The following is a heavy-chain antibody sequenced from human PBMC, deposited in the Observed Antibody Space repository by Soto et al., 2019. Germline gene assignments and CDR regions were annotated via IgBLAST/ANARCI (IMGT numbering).Heavy chain of an antibody. Sequence: SETLSLTCTVSGGSISSSSYYWGWIRQPPGKGLEWIGSIYYSGSTYYNPSLKSRVTISVDTSKNQFSLKLSSVTAADTAVYYCARTDVAVAGPLFDYWGQGTLVTVSS. CDR1: GGSISSSSYY. CDR2: IYYSGST. V-gene: IGHV4-39*01. CDR3: ARTDVAVAGPLFDY. J-gene: IGHJ4*02. D-gene: IGHD6-19*01.